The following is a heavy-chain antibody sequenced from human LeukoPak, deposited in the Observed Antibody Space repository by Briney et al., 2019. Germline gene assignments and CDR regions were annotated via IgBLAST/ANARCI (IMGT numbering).Heavy chain of an antibody. J-gene: IGHJ5*02. V-gene: IGHV3-23*01. CDR1: GFAFSVYA. D-gene: IGHD6-19*01. CDR3: AKPISGGLAVTADWFRP. Sequence: PGRSLRLSCAASGFAFSVYAMSWLRQPPGKGLEWVSTINANSVSTSYAASVRGRFTISRDNAKDTVYLQLNRLSTDDTATYYCAKPISGGLAVTADWFRPWGQGTLVVVSP. CDR2: INANSVST.